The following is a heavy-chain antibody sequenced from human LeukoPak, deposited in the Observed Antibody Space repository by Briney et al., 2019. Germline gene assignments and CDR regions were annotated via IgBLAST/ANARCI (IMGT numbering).Heavy chain of an antibody. V-gene: IGHV3-21*01. CDR2: ISSTGSDI. J-gene: IGHJ6*03. CDR3: ARDSGTYSGYYYYYMDV. Sequence: GGSLILSCAASGFDFSGYGLNWVRQTPGKGLEWLTSISSTGSDIHYADSVKGRFTISRDNAKNSGYLQMDSLRVEDTALYYCARDSGTYSGYYYYYMDVWGKGTTVTVSS. CDR1: GFDFSGYG. D-gene: IGHD3-16*01.